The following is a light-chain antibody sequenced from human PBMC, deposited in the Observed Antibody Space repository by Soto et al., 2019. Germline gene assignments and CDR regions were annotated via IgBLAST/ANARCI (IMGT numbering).Light chain of an antibody. CDR1: QSLLVSDEGNTN. Sequence: EMVMTQTPLSLPVTPGEPASISCRSSQSLLVSDEGNTNLNWNLQKPGHPPHLLIYTLSYRASGVPERFSGSGSGTDFTLKISRVEAEDVGVYYCMQRIEFPLTFGGGTKVEIK. J-gene: IGKJ4*01. CDR3: MQRIEFPLT. CDR2: TLS. V-gene: IGKV2-40*01.